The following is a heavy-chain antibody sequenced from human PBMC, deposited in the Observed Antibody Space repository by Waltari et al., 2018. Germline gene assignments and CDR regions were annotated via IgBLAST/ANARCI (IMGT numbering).Heavy chain of an antibody. CDR2: INPNRGDT. Sequence: QVQLVQSGAEVKTPGASVKVSCKASGYTFSDFYMHWVRQAPGQGLEWMGFINPNRGDTKYAQTFQGRVTMTRDMSITPAYMELSSLRSDDTAAYYCARGNPLHNGDRMIFAYWGQGALVAVSS. J-gene: IGHJ4*02. CDR1: GYTFSDFY. V-gene: IGHV1-2*02. CDR3: ARGNPLHNGDRMIFAY. D-gene: IGHD4-17*01.